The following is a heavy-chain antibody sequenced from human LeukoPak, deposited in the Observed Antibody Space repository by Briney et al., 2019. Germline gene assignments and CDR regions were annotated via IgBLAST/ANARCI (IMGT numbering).Heavy chain of an antibody. Sequence: TGGSLRLSCAASGFTFSSFGMNWVRQAPGKGLEWVSFIISSSSAIYYADSVKGRFTISRDNAKNSLYLQMNSLRAEDTAVYYCARGLCGGDCYDYWGQGNLVTVSS. D-gene: IGHD2-21*01. CDR2: IISSSSAI. CDR3: ARGLCGGDCYDY. V-gene: IGHV3-48*04. CDR1: GFTFSSFG. J-gene: IGHJ4*02.